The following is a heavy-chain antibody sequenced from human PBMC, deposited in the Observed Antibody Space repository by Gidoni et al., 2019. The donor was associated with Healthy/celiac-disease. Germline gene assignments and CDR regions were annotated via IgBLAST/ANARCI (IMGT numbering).Heavy chain of an antibody. D-gene: IGHD4-17*01. J-gene: IGHJ4*02. CDR3: AKDQTVGDGDYADY. V-gene: IGHV3-23*01. CDR1: GFTFSSYA. CDR2: ISGSGGST. Sequence: EVPLLESWGGLVQPGGSLRLSCAASGFTFSSYAMSWVRQAPGKGLEWVSAISGSGGSTYYADSVKGRFTISRDNSKNTLYLQMNSLRAEDTAVYYCAKDQTVGDGDYADYWGQGTLVTVSS.